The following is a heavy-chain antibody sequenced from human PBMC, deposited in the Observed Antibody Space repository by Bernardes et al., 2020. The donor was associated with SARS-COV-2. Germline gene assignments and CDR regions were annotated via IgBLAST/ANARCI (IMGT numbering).Heavy chain of an antibody. Sequence: GSLRLSCAASGFTFSSYSMNWARQAPGKGLEWVSSISSSSSYIYYADSVKGRFTISRDNSKNTLYLQMNSLRAEDTAVYYCAKDPEYCSGGSCYSDAFDIWGQGTMVTVSS. CDR3: AKDPEYCSGGSCYSDAFDI. CDR1: GFTFSSYS. D-gene: IGHD2-15*01. V-gene: IGHV3-21*04. J-gene: IGHJ3*02. CDR2: ISSSSSYI.